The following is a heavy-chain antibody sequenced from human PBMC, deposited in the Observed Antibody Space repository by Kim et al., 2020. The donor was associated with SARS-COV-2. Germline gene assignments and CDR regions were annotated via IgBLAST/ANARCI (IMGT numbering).Heavy chain of an antibody. Sequence: GGSLRLSCAASGFTFSSYSMNWVRQAPGKGLEWVSSVSSSRSKIYYADSVKGRFTISRDNAKNSLYLQMNSLRAEDTAVYYCAREVSVEYGSGCYYNSAASDNSGQRTLGTVSS. CDR3: AREVSVEYGSGCYYNSAASDN. CDR2: VSSSRSKI. V-gene: IGHV3-21*01. J-gene: IGHJ4*02. CDR1: GFTFSSYS. D-gene: IGHD3-10*01.